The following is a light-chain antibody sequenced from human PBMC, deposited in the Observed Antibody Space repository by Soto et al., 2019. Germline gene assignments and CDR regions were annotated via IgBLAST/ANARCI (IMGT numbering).Light chain of an antibody. Sequence: DIQMTQSPSSLSASVGDTVTITCRASQSIIISLNWYQQKPGKAPDLLIYEGSTPQGGVPSRFSGSGSGTDFALTISSLQPEDSATYYCQQSYTTPLTFGPGTKVEIK. CDR3: QQSYTTPLT. CDR2: EGS. V-gene: IGKV1-39*01. CDR1: QSIIIS. J-gene: IGKJ3*01.